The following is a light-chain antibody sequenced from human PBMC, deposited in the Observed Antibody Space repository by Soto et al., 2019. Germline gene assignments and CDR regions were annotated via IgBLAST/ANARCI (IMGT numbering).Light chain of an antibody. V-gene: IGKV3-11*01. J-gene: IGKJ4*01. CDR3: QLRANWPRT. CDR1: QSVSSY. CDR2: DAY. Sequence: EIVLTQSPATLSLSPGERATLSCRASQSVSSYLTCYQQKRGQAPRLLIYDAYNRATGIPARFSGSGSGTDFTLTISSRELEDFAVYYCQLRANWPRTFGGGTKVEIK.